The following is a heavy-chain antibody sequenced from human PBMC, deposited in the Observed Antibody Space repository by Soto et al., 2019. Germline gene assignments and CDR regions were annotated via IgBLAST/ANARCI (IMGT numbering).Heavy chain of an antibody. J-gene: IGHJ4*02. D-gene: IGHD6-19*01. CDR3: VKEGYMRSDWYGQFDY. CDR1: GFTFSSYA. CDR2: ISSYGADT. V-gene: IGHV3-23*01. Sequence: GGSLRLSCAASGFTFSSYAMSWVRQAPGKGLEWVSAISSYGADTYYADSVKGGFAISRDNSKNTLYLQMSSLRAEDTALYYCVKEGYMRSDWYGQFDYWGQGALVTVSS.